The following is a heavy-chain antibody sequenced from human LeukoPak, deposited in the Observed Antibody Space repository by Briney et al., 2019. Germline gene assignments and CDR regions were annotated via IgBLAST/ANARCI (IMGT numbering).Heavy chain of an antibody. V-gene: IGHV4-39*01. J-gene: IGHJ6*02. CDR2: IYYSGST. Sequence: SETLSLTCTVSGGSISSSSYYWGWIRQPPGKGLEWIGSIYYSGSTYYNPSLKGRVTISVDTSKNQFSLKLSSVTAADTAVYYCARYYYYYGMDVWGQGTTVTVSS. CDR1: GGSISSSSYY. CDR3: ARYYYYYGMDV.